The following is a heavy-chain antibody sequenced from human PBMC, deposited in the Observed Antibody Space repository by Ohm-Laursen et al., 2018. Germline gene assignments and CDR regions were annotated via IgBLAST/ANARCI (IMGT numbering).Heavy chain of an antibody. J-gene: IGHJ4*02. CDR2: IYSGGNT. CDR3: ARASSSIAVAGLDY. Sequence: SLRLSCAASGFTVSTNYMSWVRQAPGKGLEWVSLIYSGGNTYYADSVKGRFTISRDNSKNTLYLQMNSLRAEDTAVYYCARASSSIAVAGLDYWGQGTLVTVSS. D-gene: IGHD6-19*01. V-gene: IGHV3-66*01. CDR1: GFTVSTNY.